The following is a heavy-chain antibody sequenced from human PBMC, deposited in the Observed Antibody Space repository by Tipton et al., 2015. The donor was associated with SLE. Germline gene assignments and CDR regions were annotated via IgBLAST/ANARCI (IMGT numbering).Heavy chain of an antibody. V-gene: IGHV3-20*04. Sequence: GSLRLSCVASGFTFEDYGMSWVRQAPGKGLEWVSGSNWDGGTTRYGDSVKGRFTIFRDNAKKSLYLQMNSLRDEDTALYYCARDKNGNGDFDYWGQGALVTVSS. J-gene: IGHJ4*02. CDR3: ARDKNGNGDFDY. CDR1: GFTFEDYG. D-gene: IGHD4-23*01. CDR2: SNWDGGTT.